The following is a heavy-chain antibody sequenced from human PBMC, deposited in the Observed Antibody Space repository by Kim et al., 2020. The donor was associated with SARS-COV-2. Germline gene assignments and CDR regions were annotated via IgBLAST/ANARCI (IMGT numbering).Heavy chain of an antibody. CDR3: ARWAYCSGGACSRLDN. V-gene: IGHV3-7*01. CDR2: IKRDGSEG. Sequence: GGSLRLSCEVSGFTFNSHWMSWGRQAPGKGWEWVVNIKRDGSEGAYEDSVKGRFNVSRDNAKSSLYLNMNSLTAEDAAVYFCARWAYCSGGACSRLDNWGQGTLVTVSS. D-gene: IGHD2-15*01. J-gene: IGHJ4*02. CDR1: GFTFNSHW.